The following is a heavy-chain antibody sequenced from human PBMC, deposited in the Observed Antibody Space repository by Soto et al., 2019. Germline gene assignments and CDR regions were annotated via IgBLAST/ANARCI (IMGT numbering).Heavy chain of an antibody. CDR1: GVSISTYY. CDR2: IYYTGST. V-gene: IGHV4-59*01. CDR3: ASLNKYASHGDAFDI. J-gene: IGHJ3*02. D-gene: IGHD2-8*01. Sequence: SETLSLTCSVSGVSISTYYWTWIRQPPGKGLEWIGYIYYTGSTDYNPSLKSRVTISLDTSKNQFSLNLTSVTAADTAVYYCASLNKYASHGDAFDIWGQGTMVTVSS.